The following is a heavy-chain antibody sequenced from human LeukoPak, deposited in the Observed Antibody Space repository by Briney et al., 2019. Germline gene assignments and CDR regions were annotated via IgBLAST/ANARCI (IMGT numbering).Heavy chain of an antibody. CDR2: INTNTGNP. CDR1: GYTFTSYA. CDR3: ARDAPGKYFVWFDP. Sequence: ASVKVSCKASGYTFTSYAMNWVRQAPGQGLEWMGWINTNTGNPTYAQGFTGRFVFSLDTSVSTAYLQISSLKAEDTAVYYCARDAPGKYFVWFDPWGQGTLVTVSS. J-gene: IGHJ5*02. D-gene: IGHD1-14*01. V-gene: IGHV7-4-1*02.